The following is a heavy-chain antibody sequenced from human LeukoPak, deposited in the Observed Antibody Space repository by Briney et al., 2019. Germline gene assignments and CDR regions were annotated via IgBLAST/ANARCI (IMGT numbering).Heavy chain of an antibody. V-gene: IGHV4-4*07. CDR2: IYHSGST. Sequence: SETLSLTCTVSGGSINNYYWSWIRQPAGKGLEWIGSIYHSGSTYYNPSLKSRVTISVDTSKNQFSLKLSSVTAADTAVYYCARGSSGSYGSFDYWGQGTLVTVSS. CDR1: GGSINNYY. J-gene: IGHJ4*02. D-gene: IGHD1-26*01. CDR3: ARGSSGSYGSFDY.